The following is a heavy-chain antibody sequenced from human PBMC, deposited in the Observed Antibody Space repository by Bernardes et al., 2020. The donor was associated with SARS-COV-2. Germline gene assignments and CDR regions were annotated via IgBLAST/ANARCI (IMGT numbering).Heavy chain of an antibody. CDR1: GYSFTSYW. J-gene: IGHJ4*02. V-gene: IGHV5-51*01. CDR2: IYPGDSDT. CDR3: ARVTIFGVVYFDY. D-gene: IGHD3-3*01. Sequence: GEALNLSCKGSGYSFTSYWIGWVRQMPGTGLEWMGIIYPGDSDTRYSPSFQGQVTISADKSISTAYLQWSSLKASDTAMYYCARVTIFGVVYFDYWGQGTLVTGSS.